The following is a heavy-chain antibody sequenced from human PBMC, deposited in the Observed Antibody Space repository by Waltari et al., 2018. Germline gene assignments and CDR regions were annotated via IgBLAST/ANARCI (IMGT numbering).Heavy chain of an antibody. V-gene: IGHV1-2*04. Sequence: QVRLAQSGDEVKKPGASIKVSCQPSGYPFIAHYIPWVRQARGRGLEWMGWINPRTGDAYYAQNFQDWFTMTRDTSISTAYMEVSRLTSDDTGVYYCARASGSTPWRYGLDVWGQGTTVTAS. CDR3: ARASGSTPWRYGLDV. D-gene: IGHD1-7*01. CDR2: INPRTGDA. J-gene: IGHJ6*02. CDR1: GYPFIAHY.